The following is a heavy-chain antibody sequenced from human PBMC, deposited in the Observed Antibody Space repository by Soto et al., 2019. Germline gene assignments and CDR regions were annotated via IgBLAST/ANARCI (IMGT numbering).Heavy chain of an antibody. V-gene: IGHV4-59*01. Sequence: SQTLSLTCTVSGGSISSYYWSWIRQPPGKGLEWIGYIYYSGSTNYNPSLKSRVTISVDTSKNQFSLKLSSVTAADTAVYYCASVSGYSSSALDYWGPGTMGTVSS. CDR3: ASVSGYSSSALDY. CDR1: GGSISSYY. J-gene: IGHJ4*02. CDR2: IYYSGST. D-gene: IGHD6-6*01.